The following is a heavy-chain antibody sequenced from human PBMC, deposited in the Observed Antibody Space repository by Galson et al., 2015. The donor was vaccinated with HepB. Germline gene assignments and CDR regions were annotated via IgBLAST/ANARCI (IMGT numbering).Heavy chain of an antibody. CDR1: GYTFTSYD. J-gene: IGHJ4*02. V-gene: IGHV1-8*01. CDR2: MNPNSGNT. CDR3: ARVKRTTVGFDY. D-gene: IGHD4-23*01. Sequence: SVTVSCKASGYTFTSYDINWVRQATGQGLEWMGWMNPNSGNTGYAQKFQGRVTMTRNTSISTAYMELSSLRSEDTAVYYCARVKRTTVGFDYWGQGTLVTVSS.